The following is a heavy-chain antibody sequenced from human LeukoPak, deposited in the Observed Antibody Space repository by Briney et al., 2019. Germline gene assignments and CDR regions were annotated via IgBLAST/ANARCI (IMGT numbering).Heavy chain of an antibody. CDR1: GFTFSYYN. Sequence: KSGGSLRLSCSASGFTFSYYNMNWVRQAPGKRLEWVASISGGSDYIEYADSVKGRFTIYRDNAKNSLFLQISNLSAEDTAVYYCARLDESEGDYWGQGTLLTVSS. J-gene: IGHJ4*02. CDR2: ISGGSDYI. V-gene: IGHV3-21*06. CDR3: ARLDESEGDY.